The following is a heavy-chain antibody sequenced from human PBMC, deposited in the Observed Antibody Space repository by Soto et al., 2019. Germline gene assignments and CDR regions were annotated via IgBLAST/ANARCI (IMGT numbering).Heavy chain of an antibody. J-gene: IGHJ4*02. Sequence: QITLKESGPTLVKPTQTITLTCTVSGFSLNTYGVGVGWIRQPPGKALEWLALIYWDDDKRYSPSLKSRLTITKDTYKNQVVLTMTNMDPVDTVTYFCARALGSWGAYYFDYWGQGTLVTVSS. V-gene: IGHV2-5*02. CDR2: IYWDDDK. CDR3: ARALGSWGAYYFDY. CDR1: GFSLNTYGVG. D-gene: IGHD3-16*01.